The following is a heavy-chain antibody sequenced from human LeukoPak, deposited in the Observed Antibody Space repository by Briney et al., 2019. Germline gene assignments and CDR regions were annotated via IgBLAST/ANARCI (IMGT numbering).Heavy chain of an antibody. D-gene: IGHD5-12*01. CDR3: ARVAYGGYVAYYYYGMDV. V-gene: IGHV1-18*01. CDR2: ISAYNGNT. Sequence: ASVTVSCKASGYTFNTYDISWVRQAPGQGLEWMGWISAYNGNTNYAQKLQGRVTMTTDTSTSTAYMELRSLRSDDTAVYYCARVAYGGYVAYYYYGMDVWGQGTTVTVSS. J-gene: IGHJ6*02. CDR1: GYTFNTYD.